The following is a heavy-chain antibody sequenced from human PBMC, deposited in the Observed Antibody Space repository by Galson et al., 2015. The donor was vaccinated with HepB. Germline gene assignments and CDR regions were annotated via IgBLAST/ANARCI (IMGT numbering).Heavy chain of an antibody. Sequence: QSGAEVKKPGESLRISCKGSGYSFTSYWISWVRQMPGKGLEWMGRIDPSDSYTNYSPSFQGHVTISADKSISTAYLQWSSLKASDTAMYYCAIDDAAAAGIFETKNWGQGTLVTVSS. V-gene: IGHV5-10-1*01. CDR3: AIDDAAAAGIFETKN. D-gene: IGHD6-13*01. J-gene: IGHJ4*02. CDR1: GYSFTSYW. CDR2: IDPSDSYT.